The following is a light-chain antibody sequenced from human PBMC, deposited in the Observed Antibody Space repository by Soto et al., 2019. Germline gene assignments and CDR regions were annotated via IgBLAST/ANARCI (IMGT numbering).Light chain of an antibody. CDR1: QSVGRN. Sequence: EIVVTQSPGILSVSPGDRASLSCRASQSVGRNLAWYQQKPGQAPTLLIYAASTMATGLPARFSGSGSGTDFTITISSLQSEDFAVYYCQEYSKWPLFSFGPGTRVDIK. J-gene: IGKJ3*01. CDR2: AAS. CDR3: QEYSKWPLFS. V-gene: IGKV3-15*01.